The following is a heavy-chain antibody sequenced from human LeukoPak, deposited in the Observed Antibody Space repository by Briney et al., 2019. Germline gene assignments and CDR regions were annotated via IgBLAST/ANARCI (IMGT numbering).Heavy chain of an antibody. D-gene: IGHD3-16*02. CDR2: IYSGGST. CDR3: ARDRRLRLGELSLSHWFDP. Sequence: GGSLRLSCAASGFSIISTYLSWVRQAPGKGLEWVSVIYSGGSTYYADSVKGRFTISRDQSKSTLYLQMNSLRAEDTAVYYCARDRRLRLGELSLSHWFDPWGQGTLVTVSS. J-gene: IGHJ5*02. V-gene: IGHV3-66*01. CDR1: GFSIISTY.